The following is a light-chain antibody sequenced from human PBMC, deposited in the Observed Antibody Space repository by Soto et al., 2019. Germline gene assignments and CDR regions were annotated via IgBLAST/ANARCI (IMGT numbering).Light chain of an antibody. Sequence: QSVLTQPPSASGTPGQRVAISCSGGSSDIGSNPVNWYLHLPGAAPKLLIYRDNQRPSGVPDRFSGSKSGTSASLTISGLQSEDEADYFCSACADNIYGPVFGGGTKVTVL. V-gene: IGLV1-44*01. CDR3: SACADNIYGPV. CDR1: SSDIGSNP. CDR2: RDN. J-gene: IGLJ2*01.